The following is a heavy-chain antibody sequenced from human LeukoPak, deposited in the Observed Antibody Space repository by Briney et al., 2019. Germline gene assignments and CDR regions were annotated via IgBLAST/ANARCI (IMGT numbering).Heavy chain of an antibody. V-gene: IGHV4-34*01. D-gene: IGHD6-13*01. Sequence: SETLSLTCAVYGGSFSGYYWSWIRQPPGKGLEWIGEINHSGSTNYNPSLKSRVTISVDTSKNQFSLKLSSVTAADMAVYYCARGQSSSWYGLDYWGQGTLVTVSS. CDR3: ARGQSSSWYGLDY. J-gene: IGHJ4*02. CDR2: INHSGST. CDR1: GGSFSGYY.